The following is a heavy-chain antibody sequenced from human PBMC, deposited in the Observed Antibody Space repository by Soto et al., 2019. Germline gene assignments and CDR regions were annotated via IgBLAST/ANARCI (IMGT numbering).Heavy chain of an antibody. D-gene: IGHD2-2*01. Sequence: QVPLVQSGAEVKKPGSSVKVSCKASGGTFSSYAISWVRQAPGQGLEWMGGIIPIFGTANYAQKFQGRVTITADESTSTAYMELSSLRSEDTAVYYCARDGDLGYCSSTSCRWFDPWGQGTLVTVSS. V-gene: IGHV1-69*01. CDR2: IIPIFGTA. CDR1: GGTFSSYA. CDR3: ARDGDLGYCSSTSCRWFDP. J-gene: IGHJ5*02.